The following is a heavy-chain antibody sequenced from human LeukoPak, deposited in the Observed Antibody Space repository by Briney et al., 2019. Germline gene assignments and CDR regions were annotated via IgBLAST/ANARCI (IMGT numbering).Heavy chain of an antibody. CDR3: ASAGSGLY. V-gene: IGHV3-23*01. D-gene: IGHD6-19*01. CDR2: LTDSGDAT. J-gene: IGHJ4*02. CDR1: GFTFSHYA. Sequence: GGSLRLSCAVSGFTFSHYAMSWVRQAPGTGLEWVGSLTDSGDATYYADSVKGRLTISRDNSNSTLYLHISGLRDEDTAVYYCASAGSGLYWGQGTLVTVSS.